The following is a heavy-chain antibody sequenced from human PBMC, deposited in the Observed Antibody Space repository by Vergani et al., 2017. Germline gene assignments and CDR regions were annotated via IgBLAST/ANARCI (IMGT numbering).Heavy chain of an antibody. CDR3: AKRGIWGELGSDYGMDV. V-gene: IGHV3-7*03. CDR2: IKQVGSEN. D-gene: IGHD1-26*01. J-gene: IGHJ6*02. CDR1: GFTLSSIW. Sequence: EVQLVESGGGLFQPGGSLSPSCAAPGFTLSSIWISWVRQAQGKGLEWVAKIKQVGSENDYVDSVKGRFTISRDNSKNTLYLQMNSLRAEDTAVYYCAKRGIWGELGSDYGMDVWGQGTTVTVSS.